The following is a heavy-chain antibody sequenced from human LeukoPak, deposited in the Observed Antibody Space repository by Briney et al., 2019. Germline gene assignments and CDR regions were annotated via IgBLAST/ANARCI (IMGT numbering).Heavy chain of an antibody. CDR2: IYTSGST. CDR1: GGSISSGSYY. Sequence: SQTLSLTCTVSGGSISSGSYYWSWIRQPAGKGLEWIGRIYTSGSTNYNPSLKSRVTISVDTSKNQFSLKLSSVTAADTAVYYCASRYSSSVDYWGQGTLVTVSS. CDR3: ASRYSSSVDY. V-gene: IGHV4-61*02. J-gene: IGHJ4*02. D-gene: IGHD6-13*01.